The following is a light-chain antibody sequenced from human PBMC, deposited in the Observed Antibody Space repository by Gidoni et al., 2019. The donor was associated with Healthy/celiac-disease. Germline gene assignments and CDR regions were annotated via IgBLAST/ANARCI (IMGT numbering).Light chain of an antibody. J-gene: IGKJ4*01. V-gene: IGKV1-39*01. CDR2: AAS. CDR1: QSISSY. CDR3: QQSYSTPLT. Sequence: DIQMTQSPSSLSASVGDRVTITCRASQSISSYLNWYQQKPGKAPKLLIYAASSLQSGVPSRFSGSGSGTDFTLTVSSLQPEDFATCYCQQSYSTPLTFXGXTKVEIK.